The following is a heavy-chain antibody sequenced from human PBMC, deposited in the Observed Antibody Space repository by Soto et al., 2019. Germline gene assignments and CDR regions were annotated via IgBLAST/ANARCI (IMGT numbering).Heavy chain of an antibody. CDR2: ISHRSSWT. CDR3: AKALFTLDHGESFDY. J-gene: IGHJ4*02. CDR1: GFSFSNYA. D-gene: IGHD4-17*01. V-gene: IGHV3-23*01. Sequence: EVQLLESGGGLIQPGGSLRLSCAASGFSFSNYAMTWVRQAPGKGLEWVSSISHRSSWTYYADSVKGRFTISRDNSKNTLFLQMNSLRVDDTAIYYCAKALFTLDHGESFDYWGQGTLVTVPS.